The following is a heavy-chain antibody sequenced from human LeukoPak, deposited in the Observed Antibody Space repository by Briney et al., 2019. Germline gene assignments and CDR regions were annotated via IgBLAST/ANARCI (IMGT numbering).Heavy chain of an antibody. D-gene: IGHD3-9*01. J-gene: IGHJ6*02. CDR1: GGSISSYY. V-gene: IGHV4-59*01. Sequence: SENLSLTCTVSGGSISSYYWSWIRQPPGKGLEWIGYIYYSGSTNYNPSLKSRVTISVDTSKNQFSLRLSSVTAADTAVYYCAGDPYDILTGYSTPYYYYGMDVWGQGTTVTVSS. CDR3: AGDPYDILTGYSTPYYYYGMDV. CDR2: IYYSGST.